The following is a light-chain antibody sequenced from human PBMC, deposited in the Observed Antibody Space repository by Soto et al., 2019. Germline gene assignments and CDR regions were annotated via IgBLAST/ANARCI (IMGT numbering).Light chain of an antibody. Sequence: DIQMTQSPSTLSGSVGDRVTITCRASQSISSWLAWYQQKPGKAPKLLIYAASSLQSGVPSRFSGSGSGTDFALTISSLQAEDSATYYCQQCYTDPTFGQGTRLEIK. V-gene: IGKV1-39*01. J-gene: IGKJ5*01. CDR2: AAS. CDR3: QQCYTDPT. CDR1: QSISSW.